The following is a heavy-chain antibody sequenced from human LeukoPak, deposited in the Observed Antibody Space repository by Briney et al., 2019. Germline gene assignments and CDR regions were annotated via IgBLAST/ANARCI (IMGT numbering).Heavy chain of an antibody. V-gene: IGHV1-69*13. CDR2: IIPIFGTA. CDR3: ARGTGTGSDLAD. Sequence: SVKVSCKASGGTFSSYAISWVRQAPGQGLEWMGGIIPIFGTANYAQKFQGRVTITADEYTRIAYMELTSLRSDDTAVYYCARGTGTGSDLADWGQGTPVTVSS. D-gene: IGHD1-26*01. J-gene: IGHJ4*02. CDR1: GGTFSSYA.